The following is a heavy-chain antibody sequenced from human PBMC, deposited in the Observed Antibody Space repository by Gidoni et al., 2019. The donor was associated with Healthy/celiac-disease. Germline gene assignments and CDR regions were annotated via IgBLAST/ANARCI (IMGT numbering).Heavy chain of an antibody. J-gene: IGHJ6*02. V-gene: IGHV1-69*04. CDR3: ARMTTVSYYYYYGMDV. Sequence: QVQLVQSGAEVKKPGSSVKVSCKASGGTFSSYAISWVRQAPGQGLEWMGRIIPILGIANYAQKFQGRVTITADKSTSTAYMELSSLRSEDTAVYYCARMTTVSYYYYYGMDVWGQGTTVTVSS. CDR2: IIPILGIA. CDR1: GGTFSSYA. D-gene: IGHD4-17*01.